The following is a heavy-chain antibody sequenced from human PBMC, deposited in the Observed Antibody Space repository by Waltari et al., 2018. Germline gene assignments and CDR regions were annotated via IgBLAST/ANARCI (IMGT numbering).Heavy chain of an antibody. CDR1: GFPFSSYG. CDR3: ARGSAGTRGY. D-gene: IGHD1-26*01. J-gene: IGHJ4*02. V-gene: IGHV3-21*01. Sequence: VQLVESGGGLVKPGGSLSLSSAASGFPFSSYGLHWVRQAPGKELEWVSSISSSSSYIYYADSVKGRFTIARDNAKNSLYLQMNSLRAEDTAVYYCARGSAGTRGYWGQGTLVTVSS. CDR2: ISSSSSYI.